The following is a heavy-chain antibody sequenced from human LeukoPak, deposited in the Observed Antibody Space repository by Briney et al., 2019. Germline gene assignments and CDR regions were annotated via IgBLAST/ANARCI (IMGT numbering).Heavy chain of an antibody. J-gene: IGHJ3*02. CDR2: ITPNSGGT. Sequence: ASVKVSCKASGYTFTGYYIDWVRQAPGQGLEWMGWITPNSGGTKYGQKFQGRVTMTRDTSISTANMELSSLRSDDTAVYYCARVLRWNYVEDAFDIWGQGTMVTVSS. D-gene: IGHD1-7*01. CDR1: GYTFTGYY. V-gene: IGHV1-2*02. CDR3: ARVLRWNYVEDAFDI.